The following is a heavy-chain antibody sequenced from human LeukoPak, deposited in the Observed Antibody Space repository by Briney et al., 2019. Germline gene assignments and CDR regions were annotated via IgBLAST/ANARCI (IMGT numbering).Heavy chain of an antibody. CDR3: ARDIVPNGTSTTYYDYVWGSLGYYYYYYYMDV. Sequence: GGSLRLSCAASGFTFSSYCMDWVRQTPGKGLEWVSSISSSSSYIYYADSVKGRFTISRDNAKNSLYLQMNSLRAEDTAVYYCARDIVPNGTSTTYYDYVWGSLGYYYYYYYMDVWGKGTTVTVSS. V-gene: IGHV3-21*01. J-gene: IGHJ6*03. CDR2: ISSSSSYI. D-gene: IGHD3-16*01. CDR1: GFTFSSYC.